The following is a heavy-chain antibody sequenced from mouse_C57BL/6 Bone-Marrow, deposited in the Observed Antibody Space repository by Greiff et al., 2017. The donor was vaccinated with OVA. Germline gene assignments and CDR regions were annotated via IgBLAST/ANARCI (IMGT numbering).Heavy chain of an antibody. CDR3: TNYYGSSYWFAY. Sequence: VQLQQSGAELVRPGASVTLSCKASGYTFTDYDMHWVKQTPVHGLEWIGAIDPETGGTAYNQKFKGKAILTADNASSTAYMELRSLTSEDSAVYYCTNYYGSSYWFAYWGQGTLVTVSA. CDR1: GYTFTDYD. D-gene: IGHD1-1*01. J-gene: IGHJ3*01. V-gene: IGHV1-15*01. CDR2: IDPETGGT.